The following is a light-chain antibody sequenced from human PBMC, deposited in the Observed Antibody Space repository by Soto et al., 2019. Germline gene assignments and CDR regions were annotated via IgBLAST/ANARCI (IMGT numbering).Light chain of an antibody. J-gene: IGKJ4*01. Sequence: DIQMTQSPSSLSASVGDRVTITCRASQGISSYLAWYQQTPGKVPNLLIYAASTLQSGVPSRFSGSGSGTDFTLTISSLQPEDVATYYCQKYNSAPLTFGGGTKVDIK. CDR2: AAS. CDR1: QGISSY. V-gene: IGKV1-27*01. CDR3: QKYNSAPLT.